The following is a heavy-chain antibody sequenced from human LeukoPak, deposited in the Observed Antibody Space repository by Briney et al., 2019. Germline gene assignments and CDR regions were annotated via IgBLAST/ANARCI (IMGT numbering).Heavy chain of an antibody. J-gene: IGHJ4*02. V-gene: IGHV3-23*01. D-gene: IGHD3-10*01. CDR1: GFTLSSYA. CDR3: AERRAPPHLGHFDH. Sequence: GGSLRLSCAASGFTLSSYAMSWVRQAPGKGLEWVSAISGSGGSTYYTGSVKGRFTTYRDNSKNTLYLQMNSLRATDTAVYYCAERRAPPHLGHFDHWGQGTLVTVSS. CDR2: ISGSGGST.